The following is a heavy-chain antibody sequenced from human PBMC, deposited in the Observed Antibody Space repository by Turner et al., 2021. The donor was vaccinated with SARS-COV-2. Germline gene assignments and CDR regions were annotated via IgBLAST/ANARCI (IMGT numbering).Heavy chain of an antibody. CDR1: GFTVSSNY. V-gene: IGHV3-53*02. CDR3: ARDDPLGGMDV. CDR2: IYGGGST. Sequence: EVQLVETGGGLTQPGGSLRLSCAASGFTVSSNYMSWVRQAPGKGLEWVSLIYGGGSTFYADSVKGRFTISRANPKNTLYLQMNSLRAEDTAVYYCARDDPLGGMDVWGQGTTVTVSS. J-gene: IGHJ6*02.